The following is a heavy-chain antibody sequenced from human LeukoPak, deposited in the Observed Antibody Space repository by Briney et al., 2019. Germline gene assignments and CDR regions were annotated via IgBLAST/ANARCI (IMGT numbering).Heavy chain of an antibody. D-gene: IGHD3-22*01. V-gene: IGHV3-30*02. Sequence: GGSLRLSCVASGFTFSSYGLRWVRQTPGKGLEWVGFIRYDGSNKDYADYVKGRFTISRDNSKNTLFLQMSILRAEDTAVYHCAKDRTRSGYYPDAFDIWGQGTLVTVSS. J-gene: IGHJ3*02. CDR2: IRYDGSNK. CDR1: GFTFSSYG. CDR3: AKDRTRSGYYPDAFDI.